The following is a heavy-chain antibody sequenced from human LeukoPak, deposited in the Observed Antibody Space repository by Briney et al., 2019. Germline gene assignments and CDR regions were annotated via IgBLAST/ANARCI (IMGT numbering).Heavy chain of an antibody. Sequence: SETLSLTCAVYGGSFSGYYWSWIRQPPGKGLEWIGEINHSGSTNYNPSLKSRVTISVDTSKNQFSLKLSSVTAADTAVYYCASQLHYYDGSGYDYWGQGTLVTVSS. CDR2: INHSGST. V-gene: IGHV4-34*01. CDR3: ASQLHYYDGSGYDY. D-gene: IGHD3-22*01. J-gene: IGHJ4*02. CDR1: GGSFSGYY.